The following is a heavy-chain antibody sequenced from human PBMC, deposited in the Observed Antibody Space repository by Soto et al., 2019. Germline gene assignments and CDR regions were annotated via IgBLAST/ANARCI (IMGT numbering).Heavy chain of an antibody. J-gene: IGHJ1*01. V-gene: IGHV1-46*01. CDR3: ARDQVGAATEYFQH. CDR2: SYPSGGAT. D-gene: IGHD1-26*01. Sequence: GASVKVSCKASGYTFSNYYMHWLRQAPGQGLEWMGISYPSGGATGYAQKFQGRFTISRDNSKNTLYLQMNSLRAEDTAVYYCARDQVGAATEYFQHWGQGTLVTVSS. CDR1: GYTFSNYY.